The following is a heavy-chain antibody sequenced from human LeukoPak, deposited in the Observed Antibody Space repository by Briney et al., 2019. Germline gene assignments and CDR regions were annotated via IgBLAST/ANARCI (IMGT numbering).Heavy chain of an antibody. J-gene: IGHJ4*02. V-gene: IGHV3-21*01. CDR3: ARIAVAGTGEFDY. D-gene: IGHD6-19*01. CDR2: ISSRSSDM. Sequence: GGSLRLSCAASGITFSTSGMHWVRQAPGKGPEWVSSISSRSSDMYYADSVKGRFTISRDNAKNSLYLQMNSLRAEDTAVYYCARIAVAGTGEFDYWGQGTLVTVSS. CDR1: GITFSTSG.